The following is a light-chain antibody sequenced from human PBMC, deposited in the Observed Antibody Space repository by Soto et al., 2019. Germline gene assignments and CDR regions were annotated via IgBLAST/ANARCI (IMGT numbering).Light chain of an antibody. CDR3: TSYAGSNTPV. V-gene: IGLV2-8*01. J-gene: IGLJ1*01. CDR2: EVT. Sequence: QSALTQPPSASGSPGQSVTISCTGTSSDVDIYNYVSWYQQHPGKAPKLIIYEVTKRPSGVPDRFSGSKSGNTASLTVSGLQTEEEAEYYRTSYAGSNTPVFGTATKVTVL. CDR1: SSDVDIYNY.